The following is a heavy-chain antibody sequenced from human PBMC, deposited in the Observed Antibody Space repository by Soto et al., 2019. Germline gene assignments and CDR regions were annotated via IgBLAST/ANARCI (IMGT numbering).Heavy chain of an antibody. D-gene: IGHD3-22*01. Sequence: SETLSLTCAVSGGSISSGGYSWSCIRQPPGKGLEWIGYIYHSGSTYYNPSLKSRVTISVDRSKNQFSLKLSSVTAADTAVYYCARSYDSSGYPYGPNWFDPWGQGTLVTVSS. J-gene: IGHJ5*02. CDR2: IYHSGST. V-gene: IGHV4-30-2*01. CDR3: ARSYDSSGYPYGPNWFDP. CDR1: GGSISSGGYS.